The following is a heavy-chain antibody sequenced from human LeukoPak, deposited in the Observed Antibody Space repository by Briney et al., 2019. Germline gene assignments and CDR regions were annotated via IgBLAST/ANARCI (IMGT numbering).Heavy chain of an antibody. J-gene: IGHJ4*02. CDR2: IIPIFGTA. Sequence: SVKVSCKASGGTFSSYAISWVRQAPGQGLEWMGGIIPIFGTANYAQKFRGRVTITADKSTSTAYMELSSLRSEDTAVYYCARHYDCVWGGIDYWGQGTLVTVSS. V-gene: IGHV1-69*06. CDR3: ARHYDCVWGGIDY. CDR1: GGTFSSYA. D-gene: IGHD3-16*01.